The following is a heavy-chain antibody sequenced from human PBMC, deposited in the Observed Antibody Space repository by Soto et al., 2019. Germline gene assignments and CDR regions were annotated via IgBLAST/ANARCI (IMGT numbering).Heavy chain of an antibody. J-gene: IGHJ5*02. D-gene: IGHD2-15*01. V-gene: IGHV4-4*02. CDR2: IYHSGST. CDR3: ARGPTGYCSGGSCYPIGGFAP. Sequence: QVQLQESGPGLVKPSGTLSLTCAVSSGSISSSNWWSWVRQPPGKGLEWIGEIYHSGSTNYNPSLKSRVTISVDKSKNQFSLKLSSVTSADTAVYYCARGPTGYCSGGSCYPIGGFAPWGQGTLVTVPS. CDR1: SGSISSSNW.